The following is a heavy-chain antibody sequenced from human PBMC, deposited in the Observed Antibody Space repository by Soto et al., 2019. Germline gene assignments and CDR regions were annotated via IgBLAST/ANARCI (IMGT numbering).Heavy chain of an antibody. D-gene: IGHD2-2*02. Sequence: SVKVSCKVSGSRFSNYVISWVRQAPGHGLEWLGRIIPIFNSTKYAQNFQGRVTITADKSTSTASLELSSLRSDDTAVYFCAREGRGKKAGYNGLVSLGYWGQGTLVTVSS. CDR2: IIPIFNST. CDR3: AREGRGKKAGYNGLVSLGY. V-gene: IGHV1-69*06. CDR1: GSRFSNYV. J-gene: IGHJ4*02.